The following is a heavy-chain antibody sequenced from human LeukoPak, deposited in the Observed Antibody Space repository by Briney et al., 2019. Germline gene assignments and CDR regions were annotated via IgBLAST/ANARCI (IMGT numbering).Heavy chain of an antibody. Sequence: ASMKVSCKASGYTFTGDYIHWVRQAPGQGLEWMGWVNPNSGGTNSAQKFQGRVTMTRDTSISTAYMEPRRLRSDDTAVYYCAINTVTTGWDALDIWGQGTMVTVSS. D-gene: IGHD4-17*01. CDR1: GYTFTGDY. J-gene: IGHJ3*02. CDR2: VNPNSGGT. V-gene: IGHV1-2*02. CDR3: AINTVTTGWDALDI.